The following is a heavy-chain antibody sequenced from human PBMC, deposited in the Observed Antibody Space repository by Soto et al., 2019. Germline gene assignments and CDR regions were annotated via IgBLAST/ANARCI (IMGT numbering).Heavy chain of an antibody. D-gene: IGHD2-2*01. CDR3: ASAPAPYYYYGMDV. V-gene: IGHV1-69*02. CDR2: IIPNLGIA. J-gene: IGHJ6*02. CDR1: GGTFSSYT. Sequence: QVQLVQSGAEVKKPGSSVKVSCKASGGTFSSYTISWVRQAPGQGLEWMGRIIPNLGIANYAQKFQGRVTITADKSTSTAYMELSSLRSEDTAVYYCASAPAPYYYYGMDVWGQGTTVTVSS.